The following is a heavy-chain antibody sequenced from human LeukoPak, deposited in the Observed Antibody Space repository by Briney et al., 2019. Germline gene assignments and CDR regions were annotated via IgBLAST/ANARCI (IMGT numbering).Heavy chain of an antibody. CDR1: GGSISSGGYS. V-gene: IGHV4-31*03. D-gene: IGHD5-18*01. CDR2: IYYSGST. Sequence: PSETLSLTCTVSGGSISSGGYSWSWIRQHPGQGLEWIGYIYYSGSTYYNPSLKSRVTISVDTSKNQFSLKLSSVTAADTAVYYCVRENTPLVGAVFDFWGRGAQVTVSS. CDR3: VRENTPLVGAVFDF. J-gene: IGHJ4*02.